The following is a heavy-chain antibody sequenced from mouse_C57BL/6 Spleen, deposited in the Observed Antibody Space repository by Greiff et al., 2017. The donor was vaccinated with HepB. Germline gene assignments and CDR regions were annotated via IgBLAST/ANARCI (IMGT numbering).Heavy chain of an antibody. V-gene: IGHV1-54*01. Sequence: VQLQQSGAELVRPGTSVKVSCKASGYAFTNYLIEWVKQRPGQGLEWIGVINPGSGGTNYNEKFKGKATLTADKSSSTAYMQLSSLTSEDSAVYSCALDSSGYEFAYWGQGTLVTVSA. CDR3: ALDSSGYEFAY. J-gene: IGHJ3*01. CDR1: GYAFTNYL. CDR2: INPGSGGT. D-gene: IGHD3-2*02.